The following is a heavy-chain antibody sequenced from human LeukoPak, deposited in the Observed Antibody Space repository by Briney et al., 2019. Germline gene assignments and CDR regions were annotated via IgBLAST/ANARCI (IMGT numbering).Heavy chain of an antibody. CDR3: ASGITMVQGEVH. J-gene: IGHJ4*02. V-gene: IGHV1-69*04. CDR2: IIPILGIA. CDR1: VGTFSSYA. Sequence: ASVKVSCKASVGTFSSYAISWVRQAPGQGVEWMGRIIPILGIANYAQKLQGRVTITADKSTSTAYMELSSLRSEDTAVYYCASGITMVQGEVHWGQGTLVTVSS. D-gene: IGHD3-10*01.